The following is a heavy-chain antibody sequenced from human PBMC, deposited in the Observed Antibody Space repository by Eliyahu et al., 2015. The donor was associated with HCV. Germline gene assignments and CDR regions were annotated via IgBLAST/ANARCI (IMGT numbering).Heavy chain of an antibody. CDR1: GDTLRNYA. J-gene: IGHJ4*02. CDR2: DIPIFDTP. V-gene: IGHV1-69*01. Sequence: QVQLVQSGAEVKKPGSSVKVSCKASGDTLRNYAISWVRQAPGQGLEWMGGDIPIFDTPNYAQKFQGRVTFTADESTSTAYMELSSLRSDDTAMYYCARDRAGLFDYWGQGTLVTVSS. D-gene: IGHD3-10*01. CDR3: ARDRAGLFDY.